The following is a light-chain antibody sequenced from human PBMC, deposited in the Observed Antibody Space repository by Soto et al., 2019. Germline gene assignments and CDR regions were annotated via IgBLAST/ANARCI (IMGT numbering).Light chain of an antibody. J-gene: IGLJ3*02. V-gene: IGLV4-69*01. CDR2: LSSDGSH. CDR1: SGHSSYA. CDR3: QTWGTGIWV. Sequence: QLVLTQSPSASASLGASVKLTCTLSSGHSSYAIAWHQQQPEKGPRYLMKLSSDGSHNKGDGIPDRFSGSSSGAERYLTISSLQSEDEADYYCQTWGTGIWVFGGGTKLTVL.